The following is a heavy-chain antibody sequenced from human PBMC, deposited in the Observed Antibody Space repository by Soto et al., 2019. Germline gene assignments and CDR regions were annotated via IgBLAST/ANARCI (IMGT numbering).Heavy chain of an antibody. CDR2: INHSGST. J-gene: IGHJ5*02. D-gene: IGHD3-3*01. Sequence: PSETLSLTCDVYGGTFSGYYWSWIRQPPGKGLEWIGEINHSGSTNYNPSLKSRVTISVDTSKNQFSLKLSSVTAADTAVYYCATTNQGPYYDFWSGYYKSEGYNWFDPWGQG. CDR3: ATTNQGPYYDFWSGYYKSEGYNWFDP. V-gene: IGHV4-34*08. CDR1: GGTFSGYY.